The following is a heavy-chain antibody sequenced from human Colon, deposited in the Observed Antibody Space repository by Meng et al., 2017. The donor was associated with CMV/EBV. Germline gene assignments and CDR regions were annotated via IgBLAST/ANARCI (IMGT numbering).Heavy chain of an antibody. J-gene: IGHJ5*02. Sequence: GESLKISCAASGFTFSSYAMSWVRQAPGKGLEWVSAISGSGGSTYYADSVKGRFTISRDNSKNTLYLQMNSLRAEDTAVYYCAKSLYNWNYGNWFDPWGQGTLVTVSS. CDR1: GFTFSSYA. V-gene: IGHV3-23*01. CDR3: AKSLYNWNYGNWFDP. D-gene: IGHD1-7*01. CDR2: ISGSGGST.